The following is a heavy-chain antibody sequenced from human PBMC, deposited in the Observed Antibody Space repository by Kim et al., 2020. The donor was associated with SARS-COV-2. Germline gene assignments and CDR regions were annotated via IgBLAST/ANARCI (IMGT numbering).Heavy chain of an antibody. J-gene: IGHJ5*02. V-gene: IGHV4-39*07. Sequence: YSPSLKSRVTISVDTSKTRFSLKLSSVTAADTAVYYWARDLTIAVARFDPWGQGTLVTVSS. CDR3: ARDLTIAVARFDP. D-gene: IGHD6-19*01.